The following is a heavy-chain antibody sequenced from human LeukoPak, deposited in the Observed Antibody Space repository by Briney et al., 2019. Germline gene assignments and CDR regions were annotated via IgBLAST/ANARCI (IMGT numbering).Heavy chain of an antibody. V-gene: IGHV4-34*12. CDR1: GGSFSGYY. D-gene: IGHD6-6*01. Sequence: PSETLSLTCAVYGGSFSGYYWSWIRQPPGKGLEWIGEIIHSGSTNYNPSLKSRVTISVDTSKNQFSLKLSSVTAADTAVYYCARSIAARPDYYYMDVWGKGTTVTVSS. CDR3: ARSIAARPDYYYMDV. CDR2: IIHSGST. J-gene: IGHJ6*03.